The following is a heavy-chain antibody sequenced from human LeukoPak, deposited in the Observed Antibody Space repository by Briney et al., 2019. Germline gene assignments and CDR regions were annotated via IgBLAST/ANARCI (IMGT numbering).Heavy chain of an antibody. CDR2: ISYDGSNK. J-gene: IGHJ1*01. V-gene: IGHV3-30-3*01. CDR3: ARGGTTVPT. Sequence: PGGSLRLSCAASGFTFSSYAMHWVRQAPGKGLEWVAVISYDGSNKYYADSVKGRFTISRDNSKNTLYLQMYSLRAEDTAVYYCARGGTTVPTWGQGTLVTVSS. CDR1: GFTFSSYA. D-gene: IGHD4-17*01.